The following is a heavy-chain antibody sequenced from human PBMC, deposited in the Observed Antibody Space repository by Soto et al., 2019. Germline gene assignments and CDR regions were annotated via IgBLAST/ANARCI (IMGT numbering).Heavy chain of an antibody. J-gene: IGHJ6*02. CDR1: GYTFTGYY. CDR2: INPNSGGT. V-gene: IGHV1-2*04. Sequence: ASVKVSCKASGYTFTGYYMHWVRQAPGQGLEWMGWINPNSGGTNYAQKFQGWVTMTRDTSISTAYMELSRLRSDDTAVYYCARLLWPGGSGTYGMDVWGQGTTVTVSS. D-gene: IGHD3-10*01. CDR3: ARLLWPGGSGTYGMDV.